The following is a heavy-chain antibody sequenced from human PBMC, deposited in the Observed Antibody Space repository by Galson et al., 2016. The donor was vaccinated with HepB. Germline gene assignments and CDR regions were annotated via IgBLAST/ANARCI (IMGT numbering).Heavy chain of an antibody. J-gene: IGHJ3*02. CDR1: GFSLTTNGMG. D-gene: IGHD2-21*02. V-gene: IGHV2-70*12. Sequence: PALVKPTQTLTLTCSFSGFSLTTNGMGVTWIRQPPGKALEWLANTDWDDDKYYSTSVRTRLTIPKDTSKQQVLLTMTNVDPVDTATYYCIHSSDLHHALDIWGQGTSFIVSS. CDR2: TDWDDDK. CDR3: IHSSDLHHALDI.